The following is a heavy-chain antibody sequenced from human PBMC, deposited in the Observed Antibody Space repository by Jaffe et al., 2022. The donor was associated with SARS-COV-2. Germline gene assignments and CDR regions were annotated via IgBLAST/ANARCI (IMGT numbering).Heavy chain of an antibody. D-gene: IGHD3-10*01. Sequence: EVQLVQSGAEVKKPGESLKISCQASGYSFPDYWIAWVRQMPGKGLEWLGIIYPADSDTKYSPSFQGHVSISADKSISTAFLQWNTLKASDTATYYCVRHVRGGEFGDSGYYNYYYMDVWGKGTTITVSS. CDR1: GYSFPDYW. J-gene: IGHJ6*03. CDR2: IYPADSDT. CDR3: VRHVRGGEFGDSGYYNYYYMDV. V-gene: IGHV5-51*01.